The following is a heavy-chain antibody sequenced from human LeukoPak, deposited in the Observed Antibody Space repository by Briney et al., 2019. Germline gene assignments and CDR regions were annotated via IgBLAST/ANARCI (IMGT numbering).Heavy chain of an antibody. CDR1: GGTFSSYT. Sequence: SVKVSCKASGGTFSSYTISWVRQAPGQGLEWMGRIIPIPGIANYAQKFQGRVTITADKSTSTAYMELSSLRSEDTAVYYCAPRFRNSGYDPFDIWGQGTMVTVSS. D-gene: IGHD5-12*01. V-gene: IGHV1-69*02. CDR2: IIPIPGIA. J-gene: IGHJ3*02. CDR3: APRFRNSGYDPFDI.